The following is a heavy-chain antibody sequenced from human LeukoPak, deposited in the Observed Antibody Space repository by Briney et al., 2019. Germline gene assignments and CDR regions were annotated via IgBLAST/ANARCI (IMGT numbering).Heavy chain of an antibody. CDR2: ISSSASII. Sequence: GGSLRLSCAASGFTFNSYEMNWVRQAPGKGLEWVSYISSSASIIYYADSVKGRFTISRDNAKNSLYLQMNSLRDEDTAVYFCARGIAVAGQIDYWGQEILVTVSS. D-gene: IGHD6-19*01. CDR1: GFTFNSYE. V-gene: IGHV3-48*03. J-gene: IGHJ4*02. CDR3: ARGIAVAGQIDY.